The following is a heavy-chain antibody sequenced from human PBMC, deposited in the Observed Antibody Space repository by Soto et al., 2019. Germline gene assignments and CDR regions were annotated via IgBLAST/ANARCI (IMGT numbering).Heavy chain of an antibody. CDR3: AKVGPYYETYDPWYFDI. CDR1: GFTFSTYA. V-gene: IGHV3-23*01. J-gene: IGHJ2*01. CDR2: ITRSGGDT. Sequence: EVQLLESGGGLVQPGGSLRLSCVASGFTFSTYAMTWVRQAPGKGLEWVSAITRSGGDTNYVDSVKGRFTISRDNSKNTLCLQMNSLTAVDTAVYYCAKVGPYYETYDPWYFDIWGRGTLVTVSS. D-gene: IGHD3-22*01.